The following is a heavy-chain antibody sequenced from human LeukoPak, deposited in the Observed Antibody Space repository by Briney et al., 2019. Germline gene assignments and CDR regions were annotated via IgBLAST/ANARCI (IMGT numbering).Heavy chain of an antibody. Sequence: ASVKVSCKVSGYTLTELSIHWVRQAPGKGLEWMGGFDPEDGETINIKKFQGRVTMTEDTSTDTAYMELSSLTSEDTAVYYCTTLGANGSGGYTPRYYGMDVWGQGTTVTVSS. V-gene: IGHV1-24*01. J-gene: IGHJ6*02. D-gene: IGHD3-10*01. CDR1: GYTLTELS. CDR3: TTLGANGSGGYTPRYYGMDV. CDR2: FDPEDGET.